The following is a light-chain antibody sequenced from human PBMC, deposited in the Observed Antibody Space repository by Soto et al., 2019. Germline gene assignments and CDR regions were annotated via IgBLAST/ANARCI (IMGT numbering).Light chain of an antibody. J-gene: IGKJ2*01. Sequence: DIQMTQSPSSLSASVGDRVTIPCRASQSISTYLNWYQQKPGKAPKRLIFAASTLQSGVPSRFSGSGSGTEFTLTISSLEPEDFATYYCQQSYSTPRTFGQGTKLEIK. CDR2: AAS. V-gene: IGKV1-39*01. CDR1: QSISTY. CDR3: QQSYSTPRT.